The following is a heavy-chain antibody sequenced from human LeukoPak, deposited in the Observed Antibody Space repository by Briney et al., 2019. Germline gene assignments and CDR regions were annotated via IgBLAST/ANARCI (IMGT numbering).Heavy chain of an antibody. CDR3: ARERIAAARPEYYFDY. D-gene: IGHD6-13*01. J-gene: IGHJ4*02. CDR2: INPNSGGT. CDR1: GYTFTGYY. Sequence: ASVKVSCKASGYTFTGYYMHWVRQAPGQGLEWMGWINPNSGGTNYAQKFQGRVTMTRDTSISTAYMELSRLRSDDTAVYYCARERIAAARPEYYFDYWGQGTLVTVSS. V-gene: IGHV1-2*02.